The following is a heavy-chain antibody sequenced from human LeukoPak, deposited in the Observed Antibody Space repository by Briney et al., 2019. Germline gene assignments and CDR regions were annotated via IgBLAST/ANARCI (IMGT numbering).Heavy chain of an antibody. Sequence: GASVKVSCKASGYTFTSYGVSWVRQAPGQGLEWMGWISAYNGNTNYAQKLQGRVTMATDTSTSTAYMELRSLRSDDTAVYYCARDVVAGTPYRFDPWGQGTLVTVSS. D-gene: IGHD2-15*01. V-gene: IGHV1-18*01. CDR2: ISAYNGNT. J-gene: IGHJ5*02. CDR1: GYTFTSYG. CDR3: ARDVVAGTPYRFDP.